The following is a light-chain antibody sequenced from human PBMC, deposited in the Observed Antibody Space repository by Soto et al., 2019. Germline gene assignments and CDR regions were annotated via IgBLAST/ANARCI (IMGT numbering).Light chain of an antibody. CDR1: QSISSW. CDR2: KAS. Sequence: DIQMTQSPSTLSASVGDRVTITCRASQSISSWLAWYQQKPGKAPKLLIYKASSLESGVPSKFSGSGSGTEFTLTISSLQTDDFATYQCQQYNSYAWMFGEGTNVEI. CDR3: QQYNSYAWM. J-gene: IGKJ1*01. V-gene: IGKV1-5*03.